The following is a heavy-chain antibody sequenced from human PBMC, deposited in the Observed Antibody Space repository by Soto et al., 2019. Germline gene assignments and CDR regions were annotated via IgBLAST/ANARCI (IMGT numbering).Heavy chain of an antibody. CDR3: AKDMRGGSSSSRYYYGLDV. CDR1: GFTFDDYA. Sequence: DVQLVESGGGLVQPGRFLRLSCAASGFTFDDYAMHWVRQAPGKGLEWVSGISWNSGTIVYADSVKGRFTISRDNAKNSLYLQMNSLRGEDTALYYCAKDMRGGSSSSRYYYGLDVWGQGTTVTVSS. D-gene: IGHD6-13*01. V-gene: IGHV3-9*01. J-gene: IGHJ6*02. CDR2: ISWNSGTI.